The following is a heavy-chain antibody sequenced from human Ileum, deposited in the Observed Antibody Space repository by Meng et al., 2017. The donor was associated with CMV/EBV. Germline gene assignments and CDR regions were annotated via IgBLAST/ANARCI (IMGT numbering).Heavy chain of an antibody. CDR1: GGSISDGGHD. Sequence: VSGGSISDGGHDWNWLRQLPGKGLGWIGYIYYAGNTHYNPSLKRRVTMSADTAKNQLSLTLTSVTAADTAVYYCARVGSSGWGLQYWGQGALVTVSS. CDR3: ARVGSSGWGLQY. D-gene: IGHD6-19*01. CDR2: IYYAGNT. V-gene: IGHV4-31*02. J-gene: IGHJ4*02.